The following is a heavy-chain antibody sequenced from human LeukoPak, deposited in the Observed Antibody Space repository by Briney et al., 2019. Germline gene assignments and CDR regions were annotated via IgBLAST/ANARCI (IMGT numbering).Heavy chain of an antibody. V-gene: IGHV1-69*13. J-gene: IGHJ4*02. Sequence: SVKVSCKASGGSFSSYGISWVRQAPGQGLEWMGGVLPIFGITNYAQRFQGRVTITADESRSTAYMELSSLTSDDTAVYYCARDLLPMTKAGVVNDWGQGSLVIVSS. CDR3: ARDLLPMTKAGVVND. CDR2: VLPIFGIT. CDR1: GGSFSSYG. D-gene: IGHD3-3*01.